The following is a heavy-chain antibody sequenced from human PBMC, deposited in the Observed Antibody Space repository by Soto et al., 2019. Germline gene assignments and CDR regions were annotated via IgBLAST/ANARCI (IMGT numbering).Heavy chain of an antibody. CDR2: ISYDGSNK. J-gene: IGHJ4*02. Sequence: PGGSLRLSCAASGFTFSSYGMHWVRQAPGKGLEWVAVISYDGSNKYYADSVKGRFTISRDNSKNTLYLQMNSLRAEDTAVYYCAKEVGSSGYYPYFDYWGQGTLVTVSS. V-gene: IGHV3-30*18. CDR3: AKEVGSSGYYPYFDY. D-gene: IGHD3-22*01. CDR1: GFTFSSYG.